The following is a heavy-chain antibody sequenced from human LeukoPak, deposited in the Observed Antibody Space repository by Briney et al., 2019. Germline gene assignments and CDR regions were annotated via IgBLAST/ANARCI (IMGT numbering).Heavy chain of an antibody. V-gene: IGHV4-61*02. J-gene: IGHJ6*03. CDR2: IYTSGST. Sequence: SQTLSLTCTVSGGSISSGSYYWRWIRQPAGKGLEWIGRIYTSGSTNYNPSLKSRVTISVDTSKNQFSLKLSSVTAADTAVYYCARFEAYPLYYYYYMDVWGKGTTVTVSS. CDR3: ARFEAYPLYYYYYMDV. CDR1: GGSISSGSYY.